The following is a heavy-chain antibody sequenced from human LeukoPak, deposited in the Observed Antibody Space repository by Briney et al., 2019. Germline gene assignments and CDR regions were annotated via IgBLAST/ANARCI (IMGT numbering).Heavy chain of an antibody. D-gene: IGHD5-18*01. J-gene: IGHJ4*02. CDR3: ARATALYSYGLYYFDY. CDR2: INHSGST. Sequence: SETLSLTCAVYGGSFSGYYWSWIRQPPGKGLEWIGEINHSGSTNYNPSLKSRVTISVDTSKNQFSLKLSSVTAADTAVYYCARATALYSYGLYYFDYWGQGTLVTVSS. CDR1: GGSFSGYY. V-gene: IGHV4-34*01.